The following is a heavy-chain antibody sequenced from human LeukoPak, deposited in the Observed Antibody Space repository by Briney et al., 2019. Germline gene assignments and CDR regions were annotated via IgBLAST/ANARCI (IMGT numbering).Heavy chain of an antibody. CDR3: ARNNADGEGRFSY. Sequence: ASVKVSCKASGYRFTNYAMYWVRQAPGQGLEWMGWINTNTGNPTYAQGFTGRFVFSLDTSVGTAYLQISSLKAEDTAVYYCARNNADGEGRFSYWGQGTLVTVSS. J-gene: IGHJ4*02. CDR1: GYRFTNYA. D-gene: IGHD3-10*01. CDR2: INTNTGNP. V-gene: IGHV7-4-1*02.